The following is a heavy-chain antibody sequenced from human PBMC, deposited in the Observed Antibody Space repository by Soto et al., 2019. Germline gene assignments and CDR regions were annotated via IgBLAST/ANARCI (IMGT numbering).Heavy chain of an antibody. Sequence: EVQLLDSGGGLVQPGGSLRLSCAASGFMFSCCAMSWVRQAPGKGLEWVSTIHGDGEYSHYTDSVEGRFTISRDNSRTTLYLQMDSLRADDTSTYYCAKNRGAGDYTNWSFAVWGRGTLVAVSS. CDR1: GFMFSCCA. CDR2: IHGDGEYS. V-gene: IGHV3-23*01. D-gene: IGHD2-2*02. J-gene: IGHJ2*01. CDR3: AKNRGAGDYTNWSFAV.